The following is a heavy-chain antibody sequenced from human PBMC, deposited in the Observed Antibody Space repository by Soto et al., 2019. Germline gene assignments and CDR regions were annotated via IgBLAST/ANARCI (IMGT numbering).Heavy chain of an antibody. Sequence: QVQLVESGGGVVQPGRSLRLSCAASGFTFSSYAMHWVRQAPGKGLEWVAVISYDGSNKYYADSVKGRFTISRDNSKNTLYLQMTSLRAEDTAVYYCAIPRTYSYGPDSFDYWGQGTLVTVSS. CDR1: GFTFSSYA. V-gene: IGHV3-30-3*01. CDR3: AIPRTYSYGPDSFDY. J-gene: IGHJ4*02. CDR2: ISYDGSNK. D-gene: IGHD5-18*01.